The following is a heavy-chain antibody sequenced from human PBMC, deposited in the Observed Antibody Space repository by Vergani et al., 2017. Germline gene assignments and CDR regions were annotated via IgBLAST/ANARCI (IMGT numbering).Heavy chain of an antibody. CDR1: GFTVSSNY. V-gene: IGHV3-66*02. CDR3: ARGPPIVVVPATVGAYFDY. CDR2: IYSGGST. D-gene: IGHD2-2*01. J-gene: IGHJ4*02. Sequence: EVQLVESGGHLVQPGGSLRLSCAASGFTVSSNYMSWVRQAPGKGLEWVSVIYSGGSTYYADSVKGRFTISRDNSKNTLYLQMNSLRAEDTAVYYCARGPPIVVVPATVGAYFDYWGQGTLVTVSS.